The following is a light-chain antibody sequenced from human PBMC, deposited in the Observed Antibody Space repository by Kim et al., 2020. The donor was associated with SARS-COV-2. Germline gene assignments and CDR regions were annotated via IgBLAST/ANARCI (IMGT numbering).Light chain of an antibody. V-gene: IGLV2-14*03. CDR2: DVI. CDR1: NSDVGGYNY. Sequence: GQSITISRTGTNSDVGGYNYVSWYQQHPGKAPKLLVYDVINRPSGVSNRFSGSKSGNTASLTISGLQAEDEADYYCCSYARGSAYVFGPGTKVTVL. J-gene: IGLJ1*01. CDR3: CSYARGSAYV.